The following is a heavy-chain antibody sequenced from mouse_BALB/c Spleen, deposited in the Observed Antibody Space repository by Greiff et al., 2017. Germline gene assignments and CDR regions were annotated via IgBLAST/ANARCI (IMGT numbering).Heavy chain of an antibody. CDR3: ARHNGNYGYYAMDY. CDR2: ISSGGSYT. CDR1: GFTFSSYA. Sequence: EVMLVESGGGLVKPGGSLKLSCAASGFTFSSYAMSWVRQTPEKRLEWVATISSGGSYTYYPDSVEGRFTISRDNAKNTLYLQMSSLRSEDTAMYYCARHNGNYGYYAMDYWGQGTSVTVSS. D-gene: IGHD2-1*01. J-gene: IGHJ4*01. V-gene: IGHV5-9-3*01.